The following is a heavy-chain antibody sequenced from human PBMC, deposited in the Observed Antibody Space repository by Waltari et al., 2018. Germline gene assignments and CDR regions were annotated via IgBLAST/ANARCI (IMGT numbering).Heavy chain of an antibody. CDR3: ARRISSSWSGDYYYYMDV. J-gene: IGHJ6*03. V-gene: IGHV4-34*01. CDR2: INHSGST. D-gene: IGHD6-13*01. Sequence: QVQLQQWGAGLLKPSETLSLTCAVYGGSFSGYYWSWIRQPQGKGLEWSGEINHSGSTNYNPSLKSRVTISVDTSKNQFSLKLSSVTAADTAVYYCARRISSSWSGDYYYYMDVWGKGTTVTVSS. CDR1: GGSFSGYY.